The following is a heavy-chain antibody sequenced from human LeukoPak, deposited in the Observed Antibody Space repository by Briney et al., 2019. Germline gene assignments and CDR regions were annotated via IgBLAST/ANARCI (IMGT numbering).Heavy chain of an antibody. CDR1: GGSISSYY. D-gene: IGHD2-15*01. Sequence: KSSETLSLTCTVSGGSISSYYWSWIRQPPGKGLEWIGYIYYSGSTNYNPSLKSRVTISVDTSKNQFSLKLSSVTAADTAVYYCARHVRWPGDYYYYGMDVWGQGTTVTVSS. J-gene: IGHJ6*02. CDR3: ARHVRWPGDYYYYGMDV. CDR2: IYYSGST. V-gene: IGHV4-59*08.